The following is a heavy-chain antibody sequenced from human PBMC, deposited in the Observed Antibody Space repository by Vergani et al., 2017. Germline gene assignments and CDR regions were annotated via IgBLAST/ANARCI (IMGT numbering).Heavy chain of an antibody. V-gene: IGHV4-39*01. CDR2: IYYSGST. J-gene: IGHJ4*02. D-gene: IGHD2-8*01. CDR1: GGSISSSSYY. CDR3: ASRLRYCTNGVCSPFDY. Sequence: QLQLQESGPGLVKPSETLSLTCTVSGGSISSSSYYWGWFRKPPGKGLGWIGGIYYSGSTYYNPSLKSLVTISVDTSKTQFSLKLSSVTAADTAVYYCASRLRYCTNGVCSPFDYWGQGTLVTVSS.